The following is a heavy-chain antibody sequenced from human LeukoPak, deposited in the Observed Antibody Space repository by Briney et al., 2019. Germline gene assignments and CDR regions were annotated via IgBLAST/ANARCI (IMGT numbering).Heavy chain of an antibody. J-gene: IGHJ4*02. V-gene: IGHV3-53*01. Sequence: GGSLRLSCAASGLTVSSNSMTWVRQAPGKGLEWVSVLFSGGRTYYADSVKGRFTISRDNSKNTLYLQMNSLRAEDTAVYYCARGGCSGGSCYTFDYWGQGTLVTVSS. CDR2: LFSGGRT. CDR1: GLTVSSNS. CDR3: ARGGCSGGSCYTFDY. D-gene: IGHD2-15*01.